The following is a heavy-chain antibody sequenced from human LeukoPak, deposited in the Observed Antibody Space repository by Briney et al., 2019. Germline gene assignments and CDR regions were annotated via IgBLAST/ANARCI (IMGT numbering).Heavy chain of an antibody. CDR3: AKLRPLDYGDYRRYYYYMDV. J-gene: IGHJ6*03. CDR2: ITGSGTT. CDR1: GLMFSNYG. V-gene: IGHV3-23*01. D-gene: IGHD4-17*01. Sequence: PGGSLRLSCAASGLMFSNYGMNWVRLAPGKGLEWVSGITGSGTTYYADSVKGRFSISRDNSKNTLYLQMNSLRAEDTAVYYCAKLRPLDYGDYRRYYYYMDVWGKGTTVTISS.